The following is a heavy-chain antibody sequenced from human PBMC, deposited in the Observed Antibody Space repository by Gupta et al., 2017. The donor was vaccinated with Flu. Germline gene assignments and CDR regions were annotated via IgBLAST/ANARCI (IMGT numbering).Heavy chain of an antibody. CDR1: GGSISDYY. J-gene: IGHJ4*02. Sequence: QVQLQESGPGVLKPSETLSLTCTVSGGSISDYYWSWIRQAAGKGLEWIGRIYGSGNTDYNPSLRSRVTMSVDTSKNQFSLKLRSVTAADTAVYYGARESNTWYGSDWGQGTMVTVYS. D-gene: IGHD6-13*01. CDR2: IYGSGNT. CDR3: ARESNTWYGSD. V-gene: IGHV4-4*07.